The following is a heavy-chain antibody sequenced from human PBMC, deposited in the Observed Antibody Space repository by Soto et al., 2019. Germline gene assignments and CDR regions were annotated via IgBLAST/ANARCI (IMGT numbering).Heavy chain of an antibody. J-gene: IGHJ6*02. D-gene: IGHD6-19*01. Sequence: QVQLQESGPGLVKPSQTLSLTCTVSGGSISSGGYYWSWIRQHPGKGLEWIGYIYYSGSTHYNPSLKRRVTISVDTSKHQFSLKLSSVTAADTAVYYCARGGSHYYYGMDVWGQGTTVTVSS. CDR3: ARGGSHYYYGMDV. V-gene: IGHV4-31*03. CDR1: GGSISSGGYY. CDR2: IYYSGST.